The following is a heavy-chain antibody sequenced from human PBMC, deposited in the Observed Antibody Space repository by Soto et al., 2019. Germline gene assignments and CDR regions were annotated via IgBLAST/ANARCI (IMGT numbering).Heavy chain of an antibody. J-gene: IGHJ6*03. CDR3: ARDLGIGSGSYYNHYYYYMDV. CDR2: IWYDGSNK. Sequence: QVQLVESGGGVVQPGRSLRLSCAASGFTFSSYGMHWVRQAPGKGLEWVAVIWYDGSNKYYADSVMGRFTISRDNSKNPRYLQMISQRAEDTAVYYCARDLGIGSGSYYNHYYYYMDVWGKGTTVTVSS. V-gene: IGHV3-33*01. D-gene: IGHD3-10*01. CDR1: GFTFSSYG.